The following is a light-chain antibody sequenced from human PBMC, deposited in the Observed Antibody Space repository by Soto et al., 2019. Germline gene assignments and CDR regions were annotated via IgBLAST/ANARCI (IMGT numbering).Light chain of an antibody. CDR2: GAS. CDR3: QQCNIWPPA. Sequence: EIVMTQSPCTVSVFLGETVTLSCRASQSVSSGLAWYQQKPGQAPRLLIYGASTRAAGIPARFSGSGSGTEFTLTISSLQSEDFALYYCQQCNIWPPAFGQGTKVDIK. J-gene: IGKJ1*01. V-gene: IGKV3-15*01. CDR1: QSVSSG.